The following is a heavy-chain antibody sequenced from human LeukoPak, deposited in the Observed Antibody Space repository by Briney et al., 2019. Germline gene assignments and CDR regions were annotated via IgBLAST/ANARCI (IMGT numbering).Heavy chain of an antibody. D-gene: IGHD2/OR15-2a*01. CDR3: ARHLFGVNIVGNYFDS. Sequence: GGSLRLSCAGSGFLFSTYSFNWVRQAPGKGMEWVSSISSSGSSIYYADSVKGRFTISRNNTKNSLYLQMNSLRAEDTAVYYCARHLFGVNIVGNYFDSWGQGTLVTVSS. J-gene: IGHJ4*02. V-gene: IGHV3-21*01. CDR1: GFLFSTYS. CDR2: ISSSGSSI.